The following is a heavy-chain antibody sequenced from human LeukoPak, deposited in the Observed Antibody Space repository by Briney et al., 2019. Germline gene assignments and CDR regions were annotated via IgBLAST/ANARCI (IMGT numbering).Heavy chain of an antibody. J-gene: IGHJ5*02. Sequence: PSETLSLTCTVSGGSISSSSYYWGWIRQPPGKGLEWIGSIYYSGSTYYNPSLKSRVTISVDTSKNQFSLKLSSVTAADTAVYYCAITQWLVSNWFDPWGQGTLVTVSS. D-gene: IGHD6-19*01. CDR2: IYYSGST. V-gene: IGHV4-39*07. CDR3: AITQWLVSNWFDP. CDR1: GGSISSSSYY.